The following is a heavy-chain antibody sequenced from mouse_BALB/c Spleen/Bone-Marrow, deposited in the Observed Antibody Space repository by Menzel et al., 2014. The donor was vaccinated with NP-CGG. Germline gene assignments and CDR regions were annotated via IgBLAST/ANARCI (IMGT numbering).Heavy chain of an antibody. J-gene: IGHJ2*01. CDR2: ISNGGGST. D-gene: IGHD2-1*01. CDR1: GFTFSSYT. V-gene: IGHV5-12-2*01. CDR3: ARQIYFPYFDY. Sequence: KLVESGGGLVQPGGSLKLSCAASGFTFSSYTMSWVRQTPEKRLEWVAYISNGGGSTYYPDTVKGRFTISRDNAKNTLYLQMSSLKSEDTAMYYCARQIYFPYFDYWGQGTTLTVSS.